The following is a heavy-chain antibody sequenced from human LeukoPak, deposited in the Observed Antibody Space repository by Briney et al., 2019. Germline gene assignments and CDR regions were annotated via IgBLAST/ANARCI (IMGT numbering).Heavy chain of an antibody. CDR3: ARDIVVVVAAANWFDP. J-gene: IGHJ5*02. Sequence: SETLSLTCTVSGGSISSYYWSWIRQPPGKGLEWIGYIYYSGSTNYNPSLKSRVTISVDTSKNQFSLKLSSVTAADTAVYYCARDIVVVVAAANWFDPWGQGTLVTVSS. CDR2: IYYSGST. CDR1: GGSISSYY. V-gene: IGHV4-59*12. D-gene: IGHD2-15*01.